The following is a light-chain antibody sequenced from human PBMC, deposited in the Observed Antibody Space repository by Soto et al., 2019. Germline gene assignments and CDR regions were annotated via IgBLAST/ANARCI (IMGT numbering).Light chain of an antibody. J-gene: IGKJ1*01. CDR3: QDYGNSRT. Sequence: EIVLAQSPGTLSLSPGERATLSCRASQSVGGTQLAWYQQRPGQAPRLLIYAASSRATGIPDRFSGGGSGTDFTLTISRLEPEDFAGYYCQDYGNSRTFGQGTKVEI. V-gene: IGKV3-20*01. CDR1: QSVGGTQ. CDR2: AAS.